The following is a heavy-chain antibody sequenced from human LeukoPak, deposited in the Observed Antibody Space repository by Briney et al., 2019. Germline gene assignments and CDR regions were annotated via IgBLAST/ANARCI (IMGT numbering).Heavy chain of an antibody. CDR1: GGSISSGDYY. V-gene: IGHV4-30-4*08. CDR2: IYYSGST. CDR3: ARDITIFGGYSAQGPI. D-gene: IGHD3-3*01. J-gene: IGHJ3*02. Sequence: PSETLSLTCTVSGGSISSGDYYWSWIRQPPGKGLEWTGYIYYSGSTYYNPSLKSRVTISVDTSKNQFSLKLSSVTAADTAVYYCARDITIFGGYSAQGPIWGQGTMVTVSS.